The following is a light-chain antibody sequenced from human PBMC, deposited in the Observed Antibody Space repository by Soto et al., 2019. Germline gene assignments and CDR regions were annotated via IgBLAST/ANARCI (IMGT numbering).Light chain of an antibody. Sequence: DIQMTQSPSTLSASVGDRVTITCRASQRVSRWVAWYQQKPGKAPKLLIYDASTLQRGVPSRFIGDGSGTEFTLTISSLQPDDFATYYCQHERFCQGTKVEVK. CDR1: QRVSRW. V-gene: IGKV1-5*01. CDR3: QHER. J-gene: IGKJ1*01. CDR2: DAS.